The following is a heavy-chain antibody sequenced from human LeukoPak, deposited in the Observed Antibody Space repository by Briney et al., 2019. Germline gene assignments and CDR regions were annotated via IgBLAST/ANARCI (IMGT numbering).Heavy chain of an antibody. D-gene: IGHD3-22*01. J-gene: IGHJ3*02. V-gene: IGHV1-18*01. CDR2: ISGFRGNI. CDR1: GYTFSSYG. Sequence: RASVKVSCKASGYTFSSYGISWVRQAPGQGLEWMGWISGFRGNINYAQKLRGRVTMTTDTSTTTAYMELRSLNSDDTAVYYCARDFLSYDGTENHFEDTFDIWGQGTVVTVSS. CDR3: ARDFLSYDGTENHFEDTFDI.